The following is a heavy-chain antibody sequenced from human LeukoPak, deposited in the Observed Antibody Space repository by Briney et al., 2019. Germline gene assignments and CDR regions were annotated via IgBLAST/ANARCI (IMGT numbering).Heavy chain of an antibody. CDR1: GFSLSTSGVG. V-gene: IGHV2-5*01. J-gene: IGHJ5*02. CDR3: AHRFGYSGYENWFDP. CDR2: IYWNDDK. D-gene: IGHD5-12*01. Sequence: SGPTMVKPTQTLTLTCTFSGFSLSTSGVGVGWIRQPPGKALEWLALIYWNDDKRYSPSLKSRLTITKDTSKNQVVLTMTNMDPVDTATYYCAHRFGYSGYENWFDPWGQGTLVTVSS.